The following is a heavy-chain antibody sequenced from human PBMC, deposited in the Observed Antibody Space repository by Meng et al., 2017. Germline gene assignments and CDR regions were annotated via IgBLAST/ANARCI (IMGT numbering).Heavy chain of an antibody. J-gene: IGHJ5*02. D-gene: IGHD2-21*02. Sequence: TLKESCPMLVKPTQPLTLTCTFSWFSLTTSGVGVGWIRQPPGKALEWLALIYWDDDKRYSPSLKSRLTITKDTSKNQVVLTMTNMDPVDTATYYCAHRRGDSREGWFDPWGQGTLVTVSS. V-gene: IGHV2-5*02. CDR2: IYWDDDK. CDR1: WFSLTTSGVG. CDR3: AHRRGDSREGWFDP.